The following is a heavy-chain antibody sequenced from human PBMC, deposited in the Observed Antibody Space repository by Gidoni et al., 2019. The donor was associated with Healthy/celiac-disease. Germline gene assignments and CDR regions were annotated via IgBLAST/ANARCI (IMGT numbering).Heavy chain of an antibody. CDR3: ARVAVVTAEIFDY. V-gene: IGHV4-34*01. CDR1: GRPFSGYY. Sequence: QVQLQQWGAGLLKPSETLSLTCAVYGRPFSGYYWSWIRPPPGQGLEWIGEIKHSGSTNYNPSLKSRVTISVDTSKNQFSLRLSSVTAADTAVYYCARVAVVTAEIFDYWGQGTLVTVSS. J-gene: IGHJ4*02. CDR2: IKHSGST. D-gene: IGHD2-21*02.